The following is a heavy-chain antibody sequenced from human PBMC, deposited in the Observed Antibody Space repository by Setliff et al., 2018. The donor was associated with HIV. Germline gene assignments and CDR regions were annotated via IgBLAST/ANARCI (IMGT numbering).Heavy chain of an antibody. Sequence: PSETLSLTCTVSGGSISSSSYYWGWIRQPPGKGLEWIGTIYYSGNTYYNPSLKSRVTISVDTSKNQISLKLSSVTAADTAVYYCASHLPPYSGNFDYWGHGTLDTVSS. CDR3: ASHLPPYSGNFDY. V-gene: IGHV4-39*01. CDR2: IYYSGNT. J-gene: IGHJ4*01. D-gene: IGHD1-26*01. CDR1: GGSISSSSYY.